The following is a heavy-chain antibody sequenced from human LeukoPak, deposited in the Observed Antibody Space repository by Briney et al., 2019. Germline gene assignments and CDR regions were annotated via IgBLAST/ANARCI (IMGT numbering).Heavy chain of an antibody. V-gene: IGHV3-7*04. Sequence: GGSLRLSCAASGFTFSTSWMSWVRQAPGKRPEWVANIKKDGSEKYYVDSVKDRFAISRDNAKNSLFLQMNSLRAEDTAVYYCAMDREGFSWYDYWGQGTLVTVSS. D-gene: IGHD6-13*01. CDR1: GFTFSTSW. CDR2: IKKDGSEK. J-gene: IGHJ4*02. CDR3: AMDREGFSWYDY.